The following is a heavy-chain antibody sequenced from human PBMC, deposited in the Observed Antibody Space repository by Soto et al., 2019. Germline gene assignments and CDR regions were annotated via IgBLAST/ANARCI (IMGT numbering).Heavy chain of an antibody. V-gene: IGHV3-48*02. CDR3: TTSTGHMNH. CDR1: GLTFSVYT. J-gene: IGHJ4*02. CDR2: ITGSSDRI. D-gene: IGHD2-8*02. Sequence: EVQLVESGGGWVQPGGSLRLSCAASGLTFSVYTMNWVRQAPGKGLDWVSYITGSSDRILFADSVKGRFTVSRDNAKNSLYLQLNSLRDEDTGVYYCTTSTGHMNHLGQGTLVSVSS.